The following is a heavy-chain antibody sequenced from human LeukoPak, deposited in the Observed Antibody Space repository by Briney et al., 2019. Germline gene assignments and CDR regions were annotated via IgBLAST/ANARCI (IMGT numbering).Heavy chain of an antibody. CDR2: ISGSGGST. D-gene: IGHD3-10*01. Sequence: GGSLRLSCAASGFTFSSDAMSWVRQAPGKGLEWVSAISGSGGSTHYADSVKGRFTISRDNSKNMLSLQMNSLRAEDTAVYYCAKGMGYASGSSYSYYYYMDVWGKGTTVTISS. J-gene: IGHJ6*03. CDR3: AKGMGYASGSSYSYYYYMDV. V-gene: IGHV3-23*01. CDR1: GFTFSSDA.